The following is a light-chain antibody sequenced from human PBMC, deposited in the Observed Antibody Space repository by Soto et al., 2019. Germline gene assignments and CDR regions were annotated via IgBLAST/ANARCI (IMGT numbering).Light chain of an antibody. Sequence: QSALTQPASVSGSPGQSITISCTGTSSDVGGYNYVSWYQQHPGKAPKLLIYEVGRRPSGVSDRFSGSKSGITASLTISGLQAEDEADYFCSSYTSSSTDVFGTGTKLTVL. CDR3: SSYTSSSTDV. J-gene: IGLJ1*01. CDR1: SSDVGGYNY. CDR2: EVG. V-gene: IGLV2-14*01.